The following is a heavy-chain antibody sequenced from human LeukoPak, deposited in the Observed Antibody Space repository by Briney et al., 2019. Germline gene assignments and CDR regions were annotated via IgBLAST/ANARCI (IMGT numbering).Heavy chain of an antibody. J-gene: IGHJ6*03. V-gene: IGHV3-30*04. D-gene: IGHD1-26*01. Sequence: GGSLRLSCAASGFTFSSYAMHWVRQAPGKGLEWVAVISYDGSNKYYADSVKGRFTISRDNSKNTLYLQMNSLRAEDTAVYYCAREGISGSSLARYYYSYMDVWGKGTTVTVSS. CDR2: ISYDGSNK. CDR1: GFTFSSYA. CDR3: AREGISGSSLARYYYSYMDV.